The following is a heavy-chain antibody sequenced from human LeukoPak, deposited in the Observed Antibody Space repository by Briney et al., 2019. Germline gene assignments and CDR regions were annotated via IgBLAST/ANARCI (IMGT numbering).Heavy chain of an antibody. J-gene: IGHJ4*02. D-gene: IGHD2-2*01. CDR2: ISGSCGST. Sequence: GGSLRLSCAASGFTFSSYAMSWVRQAPGKGLEWVSAISGSCGSTYYADSVKGRFTISRDNSKNTLYLQMNSLRAEDTAVYYCAKGGRYCSSTSCYASIDYWGQGTLVTVSS. CDR1: GFTFSSYA. CDR3: AKGGRYCSSTSCYASIDY. V-gene: IGHV3-23*01.